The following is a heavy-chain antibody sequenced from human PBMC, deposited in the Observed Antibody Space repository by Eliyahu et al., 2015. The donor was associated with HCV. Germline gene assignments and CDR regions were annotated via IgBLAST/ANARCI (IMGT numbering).Heavy chain of an antibody. V-gene: IGHV3-66*01. D-gene: IGHD4-23*01. CDR1: GFTVSSNY. J-gene: IGHJ6*02. CDR3: ARWPGGYYYYGMDV. Sequence: EVQLVESGGGLVQPGGSLRVSCTVSGFTVSSNYMSWVRQAPGKGLEWVSVIYSGGSTYYADSVKGRFTISRDNSKNTLYLQMNSLRAEDTAVYYCARWPGGYYYYGMDVWGQGTTVTVSS. CDR2: IYSGGST.